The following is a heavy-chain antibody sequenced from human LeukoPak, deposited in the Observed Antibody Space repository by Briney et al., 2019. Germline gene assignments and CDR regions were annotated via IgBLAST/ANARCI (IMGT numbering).Heavy chain of an antibody. CDR1: GYTFTSYD. V-gene: IGHV1-8*01. Sequence: ASVKVSCKASGYTFTSYDINWVRQATGQGLEWMGGMKPNSGNTGYAQKFQGRVTMTRNTSISTAYMELSSLRSEDTAVYYCARVVPGMELWLYYWGQGTLVTVSS. CDR2: MKPNSGNT. J-gene: IGHJ4*02. D-gene: IGHD5-18*01. CDR3: ARVVPGMELWLYY.